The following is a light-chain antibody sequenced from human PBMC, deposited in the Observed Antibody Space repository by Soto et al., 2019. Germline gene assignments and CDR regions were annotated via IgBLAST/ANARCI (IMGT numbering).Light chain of an antibody. CDR1: SSDVGGYNY. CDR3: SSYAGSTKGV. J-gene: IGLJ1*01. Sequence: QSALTHPPSASGSPGQSVTISCTGTSSDVGGYNYVSWYQQHPGKAPKLMIYEVSKRPSGVPDRFSGSKSGNTASLTVSGLRAEDEADYYCSSYAGSTKGVFGTGTKVTVL. CDR2: EVS. V-gene: IGLV2-8*01.